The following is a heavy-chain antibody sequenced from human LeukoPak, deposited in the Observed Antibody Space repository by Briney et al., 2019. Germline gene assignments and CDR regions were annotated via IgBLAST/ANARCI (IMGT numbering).Heavy chain of an antibody. V-gene: IGHV1-8*01. CDR1: GCTFTSYD. CDR3: ATSRYCTNGVCPFDY. CDR2: MSPNSGYI. Sequence: GASVKVSCKASGCTFTSYDINWVRQATEQGLEWMGWMSPNSGYIGYAQKLKGRVTMAANTSISTAYMELSSLRSEDTAVYYCATSRYCTNGVCPFDYWGQGTLVTVSS. D-gene: IGHD2-8*01. J-gene: IGHJ4*02.